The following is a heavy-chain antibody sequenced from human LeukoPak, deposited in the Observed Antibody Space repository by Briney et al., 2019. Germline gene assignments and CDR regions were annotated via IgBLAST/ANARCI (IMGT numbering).Heavy chain of an antibody. J-gene: IGHJ5*01. CDR1: GFVFSASY. V-gene: IGHV3-7*01. CDR2: IKPDGSEK. Sequence: GGSLRLSCAASGFVFSASYMSWVREAPGKGLEWVATIKPDGSEKYHVDSVSGRFTISRDNTNDSLFLQMNSLRVDDTAVYYCVRGGTYWTVSWGQGTLVNVS. CDR3: VRGGTYWTVS.